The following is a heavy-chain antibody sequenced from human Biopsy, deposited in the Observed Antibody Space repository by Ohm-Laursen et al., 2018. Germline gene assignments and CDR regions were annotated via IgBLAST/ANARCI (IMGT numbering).Heavy chain of an antibody. CDR3: AKAGQTSGEYVVPRHFDS. V-gene: IGHV1-69*06. Sequence: GSSVKVSCKASGYNFDIYPLFWVRQAPGQGFEWMGGIVPLFETTDFAQKFQGRVTITADRSTTTAYIELSGLTSEDTAIYYCAKAGQTSGEYVVPRHFDSWGQGTRVTVSS. CDR1: GYNFDIYP. J-gene: IGHJ4*02. CDR2: IVPLFETT. D-gene: IGHD2-15*01.